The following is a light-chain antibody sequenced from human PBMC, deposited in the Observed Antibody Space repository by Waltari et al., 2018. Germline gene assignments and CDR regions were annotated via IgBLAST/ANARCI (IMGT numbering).Light chain of an antibody. J-gene: IGKJ4*01. CDR2: AAS. V-gene: IGKV1-9*01. CDR3: LQLNSYPLT. CDR1: QGISNY. Sequence: DIQLTQSPSFLSASVGDRVSITCRASQGISNYLAWYQQKPGKAPKLLISAASTLQSVVPSRFSGSGSETEFPLTISSLQPEDFATYFCLQLNSYPLTFGGGTNVEIK.